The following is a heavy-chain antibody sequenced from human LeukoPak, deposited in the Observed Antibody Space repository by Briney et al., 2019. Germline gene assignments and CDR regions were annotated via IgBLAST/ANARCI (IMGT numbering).Heavy chain of an antibody. CDR3: ARGSGPQSHLNWFDS. D-gene: IGHD2-8*02. CDR1: GAFITNSHW. CDR2: TYHSGTT. V-gene: IGHV4-4*02. J-gene: IGHJ5*01. Sequence: PSGTLSLTCAVSGAFITNSHWWSWARQPPGKGLEWIGETYHSGTTNYNPSLKSRVTMSVDKSKNQLSLKLSSVTAADTAVYYCARGSGPQSHLNWFDSWGQGALVIVSS.